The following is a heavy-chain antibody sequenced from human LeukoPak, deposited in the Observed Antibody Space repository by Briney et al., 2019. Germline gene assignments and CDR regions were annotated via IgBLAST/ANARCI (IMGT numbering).Heavy chain of an antibody. V-gene: IGHV3-30*02. Sequence: PGGSLRLSCAASGFTFSSYGMHWVRQAPGKGLEWVAFIRYDGSNKYYADSVKGRFTISRDNSKNTLYLQMNSLRAEDTAVYYCAKEMTTVTPHDAFDIWGQGTMVTVSS. D-gene: IGHD4-17*01. CDR2: IRYDGSNK. CDR1: GFTFSSYG. J-gene: IGHJ3*02. CDR3: AKEMTTVTPHDAFDI.